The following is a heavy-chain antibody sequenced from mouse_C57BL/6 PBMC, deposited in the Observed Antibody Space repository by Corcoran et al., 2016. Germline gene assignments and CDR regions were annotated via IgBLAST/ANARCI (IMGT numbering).Heavy chain of an antibody. J-gene: IGHJ1*03. D-gene: IGHD1-1*01. V-gene: IGHV1-26*01. CDR1: GYTFTDYY. Sequence: EVQLQQSGPELVKPGASVKISCKASGYTFTDYYMNWVKQSHGKSLEWIGDINPNNGGTSYNQKFKGKATLTVDKSSSTAYMELRSLTSEDSAVYYCARNYGSSPYWYFDVWGTGTTVTFSS. CDR3: ARNYGSSPYWYFDV. CDR2: INPNNGGT.